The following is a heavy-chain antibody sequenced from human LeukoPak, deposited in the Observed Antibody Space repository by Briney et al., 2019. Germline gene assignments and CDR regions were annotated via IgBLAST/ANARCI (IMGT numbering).Heavy chain of an antibody. J-gene: IGHJ4*02. CDR3: ATFIGD. CDR2: KWYDGSNK. D-gene: IGHD3-10*01. V-gene: IGHV3-33*01. CDR1: GFTFSSYG. Sequence: GRSLRLSCAASGFTFSSYGMHWVRQAPGKGLEWVAVKWYDGSNKYYADSVKGRFTISRDNSKNTLYLQMNSLRAEDTAVYYCATFIGDWGQGTLVTVSS.